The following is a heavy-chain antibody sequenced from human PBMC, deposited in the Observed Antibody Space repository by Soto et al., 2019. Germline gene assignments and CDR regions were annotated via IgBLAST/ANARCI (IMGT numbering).Heavy chain of an antibody. Sequence: QVQLQESGPGLVKPSQTLSLTCTVSGGSISSGGYYWSWIRQHPGKGLEWIGYIYYSGSTYYNPSLKSRGTISVDTSKNQFSLKLSSVTAADTAVYYCARHGSGSFTREYYFDYWGQGTLVTVSS. CDR1: GGSISSGGYY. CDR2: IYYSGST. V-gene: IGHV4-31*03. J-gene: IGHJ4*02. D-gene: IGHD1-26*01. CDR3: ARHGSGSFTREYYFDY.